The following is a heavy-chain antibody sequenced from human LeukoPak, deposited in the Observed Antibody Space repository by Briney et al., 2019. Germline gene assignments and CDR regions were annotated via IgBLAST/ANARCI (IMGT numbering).Heavy chain of an antibody. J-gene: IGHJ5*02. CDR2: IYSGGST. V-gene: IGHV3-53*01. CDR3: ARSYTHYDFWSGYTYHNYFDP. D-gene: IGHD3-3*01. Sequence: GGSLRLSCAASGFTVSSNYMSWVRQAPGKGLEWVSVIYSGGSTYYADSVKGRFTISGDNSKNTLYLQMNSLRAEDTAVYYCARSYTHYDFWSGYTYHNYFDPWGQGTLVTVSS. CDR1: GFTVSSNY.